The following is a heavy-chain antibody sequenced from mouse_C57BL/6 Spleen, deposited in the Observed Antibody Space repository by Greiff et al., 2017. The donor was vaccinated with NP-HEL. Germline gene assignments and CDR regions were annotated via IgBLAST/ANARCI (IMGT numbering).Heavy chain of an antibody. D-gene: IGHD3-2*02. CDR1: GFTFSSYA. Sequence: EVQRVESGGGLVKPGGSLKLSCAASGFTFSSYAMSWVRQTPEKRLEWVATISDGGSYTYYPDNVKGRFTISRDNAKNNLYLQMSHLKSEDAAMYYCARDGGSSGYVDYWGQGTTLTVSS. CDR3: ARDGGSSGYVDY. V-gene: IGHV5-4*01. J-gene: IGHJ2*01. CDR2: ISDGGSYT.